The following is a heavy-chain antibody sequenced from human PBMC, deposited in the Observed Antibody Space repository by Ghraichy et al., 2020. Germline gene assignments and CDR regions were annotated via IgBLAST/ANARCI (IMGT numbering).Heavy chain of an antibody. Sequence: ASVKVSCKASGYTFTDFYIHWVRQAPGQGLEWMAIINPSGDSTSYAQKFQGRVAVTRDTPTNTIYMDVSSLRSDDTAVYYCARTVTSVGYFDYWGQGTLVTVSS. CDR2: INPSGDST. D-gene: IGHD4-17*01. CDR1: GYTFTDFY. CDR3: ARTVTSVGYFDY. J-gene: IGHJ4*02. V-gene: IGHV1-46*01.